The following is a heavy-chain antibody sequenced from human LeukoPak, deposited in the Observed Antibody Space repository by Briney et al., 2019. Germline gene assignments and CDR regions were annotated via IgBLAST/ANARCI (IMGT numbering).Heavy chain of an antibody. Sequence: GGSLRLSCAASGFSFSVYAMNWVRQAPGKGLEWVANIKQDGSEKYYVDSVKGRFTISRDNAKNSLYLQMNSLRAEDTAVYYCAKGRCSSTSCYSDYWGQGTLVTVSS. CDR3: AKGRCSSTSCYSDY. D-gene: IGHD2-2*01. CDR1: GFSFSVYA. J-gene: IGHJ4*02. CDR2: IKQDGSEK. V-gene: IGHV3-7*03.